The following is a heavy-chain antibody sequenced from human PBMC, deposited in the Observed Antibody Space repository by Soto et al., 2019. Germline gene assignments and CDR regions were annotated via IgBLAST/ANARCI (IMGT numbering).Heavy chain of an antibody. CDR3: ARESIVVVPAAMGWFDP. Sequence: PSETLSLTCTVSGGSISSGGYYWTWIRQHPGKGLECIGYISHSGSTHYSPSLRSRVTISVDTSKNQFSLKLSSVTAADTAVYYCARESIVVVPAAMGWFDPWGQGTLVTVPS. CDR1: GGSISSGGYY. J-gene: IGHJ5*02. CDR2: ISHSGST. V-gene: IGHV4-31*03. D-gene: IGHD2-2*01.